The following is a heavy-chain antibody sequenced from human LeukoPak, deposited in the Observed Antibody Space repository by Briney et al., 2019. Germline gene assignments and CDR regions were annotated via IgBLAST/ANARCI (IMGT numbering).Heavy chain of an antibody. Sequence: ASVKVSCKASGYTFTAHYMHWVRQAPGQGLEWMGWINPNSGGTKYAQNFQGRVTMTRDTSIRTVYMELSRLRSDDTAGYYCARDYYDNSGFGAFDIWGQGTMVTVSS. CDR1: GYTFTAHY. D-gene: IGHD3-22*01. CDR3: ARDYYDNSGFGAFDI. J-gene: IGHJ3*02. V-gene: IGHV1-2*02. CDR2: INPNSGGT.